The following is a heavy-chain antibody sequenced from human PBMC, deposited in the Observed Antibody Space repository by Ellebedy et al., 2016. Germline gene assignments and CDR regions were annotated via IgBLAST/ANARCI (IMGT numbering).Heavy chain of an antibody. J-gene: IGHJ4*02. D-gene: IGHD4-17*01. V-gene: IGHV3-23*01. CDR2: ISGDGDTT. CDR1: GFTFRNFF. Sequence: GESLKISXVASGFTFRNFFMSWVRQAPEGGLEWISTISGDGDTTFSADSVKGRFTISRDNSRYTLYLQMDSLRAADTAVYYCYYGHYSGSWGQGTLVTVSS. CDR3: YYGHYSGS.